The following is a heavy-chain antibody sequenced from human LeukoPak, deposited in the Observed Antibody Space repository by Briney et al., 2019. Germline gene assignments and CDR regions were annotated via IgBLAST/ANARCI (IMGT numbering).Heavy chain of an antibody. CDR3: ARGPIVVVTATANYYFDY. CDR1: GGSFSGYY. D-gene: IGHD2-21*02. Sequence: SETLSLTCAVYGGSFSGYYWSWIRQPPGKGLEWIGEIDHSGSTNYNPSLKSRVTISVDTSKNQFSLKLSSVTAADTAVYYCARGPIVVVTATANYYFDYWGQGTLVTVSS. V-gene: IGHV4-34*01. CDR2: IDHSGST. J-gene: IGHJ4*02.